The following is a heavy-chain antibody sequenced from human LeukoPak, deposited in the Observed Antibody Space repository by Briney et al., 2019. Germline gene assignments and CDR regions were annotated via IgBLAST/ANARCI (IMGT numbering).Heavy chain of an antibody. CDR1: GFTFSNAW. V-gene: IGHV3-15*01. Sequence: GGSLRLSRAASGFTFSNAWMAWVRQAPGKGLEWVGRIKSKTNGGTTDYPAPVKGRFTISRDDSKNTLYLQMNSLKIEDTAVYYCTTEYSSSYNWFNPWGQGTLVTVSS. CDR2: IKSKTNGGTT. CDR3: TTEYSSSYNWFNP. J-gene: IGHJ5*02. D-gene: IGHD6-6*01.